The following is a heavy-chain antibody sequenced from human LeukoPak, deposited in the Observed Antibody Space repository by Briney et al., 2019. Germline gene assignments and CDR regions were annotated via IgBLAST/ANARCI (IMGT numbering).Heavy chain of an antibody. V-gene: IGHV3-7*01. CDR3: ARDHQNSSSWYQLISQGKYYYYGMDV. CDR2: IEQDGSEK. CDR1: GFTFSSYW. Sequence: PGGSLRLSCAASGFTFSSYWMSWVRQAPGKGLEWVANIEQDGSEKYYVDSVKGRFTISRDNAKNSLYLQMNSLRAEDTAVYYCARDHQNSSSWYQLISQGKYYYYGMDVWGQGTTVTVSS. J-gene: IGHJ6*02. D-gene: IGHD6-13*01.